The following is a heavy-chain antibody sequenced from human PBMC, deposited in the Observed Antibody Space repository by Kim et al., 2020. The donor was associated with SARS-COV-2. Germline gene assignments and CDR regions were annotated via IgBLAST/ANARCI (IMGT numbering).Heavy chain of an antibody. D-gene: IGHD3-16*01. Sequence: GETIYAQKFQGRVTMTEDTSTDTAYMELSSLRSEDTAVYYCALSGGAFDYWGQGTLVTVSS. J-gene: IGHJ4*02. CDR2: GET. CDR3: ALSGGAFDY. V-gene: IGHV1-24*01.